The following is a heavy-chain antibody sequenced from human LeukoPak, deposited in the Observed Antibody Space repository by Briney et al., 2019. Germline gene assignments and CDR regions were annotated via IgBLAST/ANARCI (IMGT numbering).Heavy chain of an antibody. CDR2: IKTETAGGAT. J-gene: IGHJ3*02. CDR3: TTTDAFDI. CDR1: GFTFSHAW. V-gene: IGHV3-15*01. Sequence: KSGGSLRLSCAASGFTFSHAWMNWVRQAPGKGLEWVGRIKTETAGGATDYAAPVKGRFAISRDDSKNTVYLQMNSLKSDDSAVYYCTTTDAFDIWGQGTMVTVSS.